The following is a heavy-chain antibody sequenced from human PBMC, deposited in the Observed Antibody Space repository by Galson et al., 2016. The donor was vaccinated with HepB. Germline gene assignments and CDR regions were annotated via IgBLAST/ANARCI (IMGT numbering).Heavy chain of an antibody. CDR1: GYSFSSYW. V-gene: IGHV5-10-1*01. J-gene: IGHJ4*02. D-gene: IGHD5-18*01. CDR3: ARQREYSYRDVDY. CDR2: IDPSDSYT. Sequence: QSGAEVKKPGESLRISCQGSGYSFSSYWISWVRRMPGKGLEWKGRIDPSDSYTPYSPSFKGHVTISSDKSISTAYLQWSSLKASDTARYYCARQREYSYRDVDYWGQGTLVTVSS.